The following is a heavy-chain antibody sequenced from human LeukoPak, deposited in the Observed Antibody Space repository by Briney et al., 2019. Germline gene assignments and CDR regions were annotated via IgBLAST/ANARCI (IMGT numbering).Heavy chain of an antibody. CDR1: GGSISSGDYY. J-gene: IGHJ4*02. CDR2: IYYSGST. D-gene: IGHD3-22*01. CDR3: ARVHDSSGYYSAFDY. Sequence: SETLSLTCTVSGGSISSGDYYWSWIRQPPGKGLVWIGYIYYSGSTYYNPSLKSRVTISVDTSKNQFSLKLSSVTAADTAVYYCARVHDSSGYYSAFDYWGQGTLVTVSS. V-gene: IGHV4-30-4*08.